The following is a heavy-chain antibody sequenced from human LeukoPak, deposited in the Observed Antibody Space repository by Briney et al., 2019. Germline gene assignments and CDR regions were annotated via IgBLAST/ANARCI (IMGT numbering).Heavy chain of an antibody. CDR1: GYTFTDYY. V-gene: IGHV1-2*02. Sequence: ASVKVSCKASGYTFTDYYIHWVRQAPGQGLQWMGWINPNSGGTFSAQKFQGRVTMTRDTSISTAYMELSRLRSDDTAVYYCARDNSVGDTAWWFDPWGQGTLVTVSS. D-gene: IGHD1-26*01. J-gene: IGHJ5*02. CDR3: ARDNSVGDTAWWFDP. CDR2: INPNSGGT.